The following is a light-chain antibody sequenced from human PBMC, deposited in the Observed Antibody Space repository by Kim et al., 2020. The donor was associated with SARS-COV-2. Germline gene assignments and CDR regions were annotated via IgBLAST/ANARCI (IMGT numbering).Light chain of an antibody. CDR2: WAS. CDR3: QQYYGTPYT. CDR1: QSVLYSSNNKNY. V-gene: IGKV4-1*01. J-gene: IGKJ2*01. Sequence: DIVMTQSPDSLAVSLGERATINCKSSQSVLYSSNNKNYLDWYQQKPGQPPKLLIYWASTRESGVPDRFSGSGSGTDFTLTISSLQAEDVAVYYCQQYYGTPYTFGQGTKLEI.